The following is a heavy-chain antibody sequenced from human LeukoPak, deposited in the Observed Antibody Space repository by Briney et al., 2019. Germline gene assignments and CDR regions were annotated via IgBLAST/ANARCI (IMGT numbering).Heavy chain of an antibody. CDR2: IYYSGST. V-gene: IGHV4-31*03. Sequence: SETLSLTCSVSGGSISSAGNYWTWLRHHPGKGLEWIGYIYYSGSTYYNPSLESRVTISVDTSKSQFSLKLNSVTAADTAVYYCARARQVVRYGMDVWGQGTTVTVSS. CDR3: ARARQVVRYGMDV. CDR1: GGSISSAGNY. J-gene: IGHJ6*02. D-gene: IGHD2-15*01.